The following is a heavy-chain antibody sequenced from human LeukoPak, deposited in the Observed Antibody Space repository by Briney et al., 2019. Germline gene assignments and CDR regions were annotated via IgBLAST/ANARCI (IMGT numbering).Heavy chain of an antibody. J-gene: IGHJ4*02. Sequence: GGSLRLSCAASGLTFSNDWMSWVRQAPGKGLEWVGRIKSRTDGGTTDYAAPVKGRFTISRDDSKNTLYLQMNSLKTEDTAVYYCTTDREGSESYYYDSSGKEVFDYWGQGTLVTVSS. V-gene: IGHV3-15*01. CDR3: TTDREGSESYYYDSSGKEVFDY. CDR2: IKSRTDGGTT. D-gene: IGHD3-22*01. CDR1: GLTFSNDW.